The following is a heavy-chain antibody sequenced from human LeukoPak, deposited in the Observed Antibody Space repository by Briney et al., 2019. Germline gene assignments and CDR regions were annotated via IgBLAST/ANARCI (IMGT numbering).Heavy chain of an antibody. J-gene: IGHJ5*02. D-gene: IGHD4-11*01. CDR3: ARDSNQVSYGNYVGNWFDP. V-gene: IGHV1-69*05. CDR2: IIPIFGTA. CDR1: GGTFSSYA. Sequence: SVKVSCKASGGTFSSYAISWVQQAPGQGLEWMGGIIPIFGTANYAQKLQGRVTMTTDTSTSTAYMELRSLRSDDTAVYYCARDSNQVSYGNYVGNWFDPWGQGTLVTVSS.